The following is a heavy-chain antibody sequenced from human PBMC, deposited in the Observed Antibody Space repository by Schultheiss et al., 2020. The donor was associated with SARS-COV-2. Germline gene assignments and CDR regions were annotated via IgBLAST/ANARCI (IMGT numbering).Heavy chain of an antibody. V-gene: IGHV4-30-2*01. J-gene: IGHJ5*02. Sequence: SQTLSLTCAVSGGSISSGGYSWSWIRQPPGKGLEWIGYIYHSGSTYYNPSLKSRVTISVDRSKNQFSLKLSSVTAADTAVYYCARGSSSWYEFDPWGQGTLVTVSS. CDR2: IYHSGST. D-gene: IGHD6-13*01. CDR1: GGSISSGGYS. CDR3: ARGSSSWYEFDP.